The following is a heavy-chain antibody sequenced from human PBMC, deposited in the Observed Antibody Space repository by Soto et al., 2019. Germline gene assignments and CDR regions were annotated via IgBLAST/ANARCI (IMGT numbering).Heavy chain of an antibody. Sequence: SETLSLTCTVPGGSLSGYYWSWIRQPPWKGLEWIGDFYSSGSPHHNPSLKNRVSISEDRSKNEFSLKLSSVTAADTAIYYCAREFYYDSSGIGFDSWGQGTLVTVSS. CDR1: GGSLSGYY. D-gene: IGHD3-22*01. CDR2: FYSSGSP. J-gene: IGHJ4*02. CDR3: AREFYYDSSGIGFDS. V-gene: IGHV4-59*01.